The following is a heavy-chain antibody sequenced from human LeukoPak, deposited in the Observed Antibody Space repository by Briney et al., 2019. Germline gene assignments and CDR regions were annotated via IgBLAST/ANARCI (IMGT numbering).Heavy chain of an antibody. J-gene: IGHJ5*02. D-gene: IGHD3-22*01. CDR2: INHSGST. V-gene: IGHV4-34*01. Sequence: PSETLSLTCAVYGGSFSGYYWSWIRQPPGKGLEWIGEINHSGSTNYNPSLKSRVTISVHTSKNQFSLKLSSVTAADTAVYYCARGESDYYDSSGYYYNWFDPWGQGTLVTVSS. CDR3: ARGESDYYDSSGYYYNWFDP. CDR1: GGSFSGYY.